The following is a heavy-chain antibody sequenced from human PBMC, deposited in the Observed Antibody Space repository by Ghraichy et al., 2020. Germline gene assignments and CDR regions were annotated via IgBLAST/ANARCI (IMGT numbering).Heavy chain of an antibody. CDR1: GGSLSSYY. D-gene: IGHD5-24*01. Sequence: SETLSLTCTVSGGSLSSYYWSWIRQSPGKALEWIAYIYDSGTTNYNPSLQSRVSISIDMSESQFSLKLSLLTSAATAVYYCAREGKDGYICFDSWGQGTLVTVSS. CDR2: IYDSGTT. V-gene: IGHV4-59*01. J-gene: IGHJ4*02. CDR3: AREGKDGYICFDS.